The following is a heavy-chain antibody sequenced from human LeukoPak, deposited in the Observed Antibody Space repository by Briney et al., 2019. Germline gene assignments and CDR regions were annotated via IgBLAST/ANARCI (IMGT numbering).Heavy chain of an antibody. Sequence: AASVNVSCKASGYTFSRLGISWVRHAPGQGLECMVWINTNNGNTYYAQKFQGRVTMTTDTSTSTAYMELRSLRSDDTAIYYCARKGCFGDCYLFHYWGQGTLVTVSS. CDR1: GYTFSRLG. V-gene: IGHV1-18*01. D-gene: IGHD2-21*02. J-gene: IGHJ4*02. CDR2: INTNNGNT. CDR3: ARKGCFGDCYLFHY.